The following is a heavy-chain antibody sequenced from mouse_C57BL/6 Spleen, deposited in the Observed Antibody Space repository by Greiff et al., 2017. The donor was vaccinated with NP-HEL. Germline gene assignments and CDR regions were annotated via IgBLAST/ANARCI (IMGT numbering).Heavy chain of an antibody. Sequence: VQLKESGPELVKPGASVKIPCKASGYTFTDYNMDWVKQSHGKSLEWIGDINPNNGGTIYNQKFKGKATLTVDKSSSTAYMELRSLTSEDTAVYYCARTLPYYYGSSHFDYWGQGTTLTVSS. V-gene: IGHV1-18*01. CDR3: ARTLPYYYGSSHFDY. CDR2: INPNNGGT. J-gene: IGHJ2*01. CDR1: GYTFTDYN. D-gene: IGHD1-1*01.